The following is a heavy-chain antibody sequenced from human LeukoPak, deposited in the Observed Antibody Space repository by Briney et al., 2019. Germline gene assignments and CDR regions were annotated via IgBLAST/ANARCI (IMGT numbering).Heavy chain of an antibody. D-gene: IGHD4-11*01. CDR3: AREGKVDYSHYGGFDW. V-gene: IGHV4-4*07. J-gene: IGHJ4*02. CDR1: GGSISSYY. CDR2: IYPSGST. Sequence: SETLSLTCTVSGGSISSYYWSWVRQPAGKGLEWIGRIYPSGSTNYNASLRSRVTMSVDTSQNQFSLKVTSVTAADTAVYYCAREGKVDYSHYGGFDWWGQGTLVTVSS.